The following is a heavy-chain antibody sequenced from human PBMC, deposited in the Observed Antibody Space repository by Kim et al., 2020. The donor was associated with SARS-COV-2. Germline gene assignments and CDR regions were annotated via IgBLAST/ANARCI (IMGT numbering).Heavy chain of an antibody. Sequence: GGSLRLSCAASGFTFSSYAMSWVRQAPGKGLEWVSVVYSAGSSTYYADSVKGRFTISRDNSKNTLYLQMNNLRAEDTAVYYCAKGGYYYDSRAFDYWGQGTLVTVSS. V-gene: IGHV3-23*03. D-gene: IGHD3-22*01. CDR1: GFTFSSYA. CDR3: AKGGYYYDSRAFDY. CDR2: VYSAGSST. J-gene: IGHJ4*02.